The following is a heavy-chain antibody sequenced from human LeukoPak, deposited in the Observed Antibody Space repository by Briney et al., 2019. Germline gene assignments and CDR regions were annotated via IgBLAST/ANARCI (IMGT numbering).Heavy chain of an antibody. Sequence: SETLSLTCAVYGGSFSDYYWSWIRQPPGKGLEWIGKINHSGSTNYNPSLKSRVTISVDTSKNQFSLKLSSVTAADTAVYYCAREAVGEMLEVGATTGRAFDIWGQGTMVTVSS. CDR3: AREAVGEMLEVGATTGRAFDI. J-gene: IGHJ3*02. D-gene: IGHD1-26*01. CDR2: INHSGST. V-gene: IGHV4-34*01. CDR1: GGSFSDYY.